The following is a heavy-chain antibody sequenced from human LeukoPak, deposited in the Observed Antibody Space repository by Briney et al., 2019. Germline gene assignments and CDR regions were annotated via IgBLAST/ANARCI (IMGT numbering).Heavy chain of an antibody. D-gene: IGHD3-22*01. CDR2: IYSGGST. J-gene: IGHJ4*02. V-gene: IGHV3-53*04. Sequence: GGSLRLSCAASGFTFSSYWMHWVRQAPGKGLVWVSVIYSGGSTYYADSVKGRFTISRHNSKNTLYLQMNSLRAEDTAVYYCARGWRSDYYDSSGYYFDYWGQGTLVTVSS. CDR3: ARGWRSDYYDSSGYYFDY. CDR1: GFTFSSYW.